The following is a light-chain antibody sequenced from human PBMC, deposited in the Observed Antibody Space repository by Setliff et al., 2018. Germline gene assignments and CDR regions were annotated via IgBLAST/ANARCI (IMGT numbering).Light chain of an antibody. CDR3: LSYTSKTTHAL. CDR2: EVS. CDR1: SSDVGGYDY. J-gene: IGLJ2*01. Sequence: QSALTQPAAVSGSPGQSITISCTGTSSDVGGYDYVSWYQQHPGKAPKLMIYEVSKRPSGVSDRFSGSKSGNTASLTISGLQAEDGADYYCLSYTSKTTHALFGGGTK. V-gene: IGLV2-14*03.